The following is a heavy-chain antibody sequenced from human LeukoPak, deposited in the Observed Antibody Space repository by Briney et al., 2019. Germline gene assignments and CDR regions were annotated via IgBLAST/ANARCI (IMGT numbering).Heavy chain of an antibody. D-gene: IGHD1-20*01. Sequence: ASVKVSCKASGYTFTSYDINWVRQATGQGLEWMGWMNPNSGNTGYAQKFQGRVTMTRNTSISTAYMELSSLRSEDTAVYYCARVDSRYNWKPGDYWGQGTLVTVSS. CDR2: MNPNSGNT. CDR1: GYTFTSYD. J-gene: IGHJ4*02. V-gene: IGHV1-8*01. CDR3: ARVDSRYNWKPGDY.